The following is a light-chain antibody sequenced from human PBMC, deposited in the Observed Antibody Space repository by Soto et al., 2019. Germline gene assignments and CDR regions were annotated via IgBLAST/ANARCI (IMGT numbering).Light chain of an antibody. V-gene: IGKV1-33*01. CDR2: DAS. J-gene: IGKJ5*01. CDR3: QQHDNFPT. CDR1: QGIKNY. Sequence: DIQMTQSPSSLSASVGDRVTITCQASQGIKNYLNWFQQKPGKAPKLLIYDASNLQTGVPSRFSGSGSGKDFTLIISRLQPEDSATYYCQQHDNFPTFGQGKRLEI.